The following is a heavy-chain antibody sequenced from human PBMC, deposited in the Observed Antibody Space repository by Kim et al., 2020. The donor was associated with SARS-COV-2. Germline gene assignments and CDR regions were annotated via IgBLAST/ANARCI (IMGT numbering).Heavy chain of an antibody. J-gene: IGHJ4*02. V-gene: IGHV3-23*01. Sequence: GGSLRLSCTASGFMFSSYAMIWVRQAPGKGLQWVSGISDSGGSTYYADSVKGRFTVSRDNSKNTLFLQMNSLRAEDTALYYCAKSSCTGDCYRYFDYWGQGTLVTVSS. D-gene: IGHD2-21*02. CDR3: AKSSCTGDCYRYFDY. CDR2: ISDSGGST. CDR1: GFMFSSYA.